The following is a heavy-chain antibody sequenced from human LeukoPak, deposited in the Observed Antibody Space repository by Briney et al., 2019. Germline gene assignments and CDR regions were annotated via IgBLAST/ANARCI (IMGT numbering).Heavy chain of an antibody. CDR1: GYTFTSYD. V-gene: IGHV1-8*01. CDR3: ARVGYYGMDV. J-gene: IGHJ6*02. Sequence: ASVRVSCKASGYTFTSYDVNWVRQAPGQGLDWMGWMSPNSGNTGYAQKFQGRVTMTRSASISTAYMELSSLRSEDTAVYYCARVGYYGMDVWGQGTTVTVSS. CDR2: MSPNSGNT. D-gene: IGHD3-16*01.